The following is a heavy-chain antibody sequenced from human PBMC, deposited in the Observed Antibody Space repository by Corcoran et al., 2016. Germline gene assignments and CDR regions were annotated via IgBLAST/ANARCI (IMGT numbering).Heavy chain of an antibody. V-gene: IGHV3-48*02. CDR3: ATPRAVAYSSSYYGMVA. CDR2: ISSTSSTI. D-gene: IGHD6-19*01. J-gene: IGHJ6*02. Sequence: EVQLVESGGDLVQPGGSLRLSCAASGFTFSSYSMNWVRQAPGKGLEWVSYISSTSSTIYYADSVKGRITISKDNAKNSLYLQMNSLRDEDTAVYYCATPRAVAYSSSYYGMVAWGQVTTVTVSS. CDR1: GFTFSSYS.